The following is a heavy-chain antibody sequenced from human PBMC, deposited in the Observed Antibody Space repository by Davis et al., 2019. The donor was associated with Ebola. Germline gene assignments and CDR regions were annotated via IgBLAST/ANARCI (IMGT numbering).Heavy chain of an antibody. Sequence: KVSCKASGYTFTGYYMHWVRQMPGKGLEWMGRIDPSDSYTNYSPSFQGHVTISADKSISTAYLQWSSLKASDTAMYYCARRSSSSGKDVWGKGTTVTVSS. V-gene: IGHV5-10-1*01. CDR3: ARRSSSSGKDV. D-gene: IGHD6-6*01. J-gene: IGHJ6*04. CDR2: IDPSDSYT. CDR1: GYTFTGYY.